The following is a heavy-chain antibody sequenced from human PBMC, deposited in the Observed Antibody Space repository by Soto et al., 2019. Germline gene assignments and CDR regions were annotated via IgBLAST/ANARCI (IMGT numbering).Heavy chain of an antibody. J-gene: IGHJ6*02. V-gene: IGHV3-30-3*01. Sequence: PGGSLRLSCAASGFTFSSYAMHWGRQAPGKGLEWVAVISYDGSNKYYADSVKGRFTISRDNSKNTLYLQMNSLRAEDTAVYYCARDRAVAGNYYYYYGMDVWGQGTTVTVSS. CDR3: ARDRAVAGNYYYYYGMDV. D-gene: IGHD6-19*01. CDR2: ISYDGSNK. CDR1: GFTFSSYA.